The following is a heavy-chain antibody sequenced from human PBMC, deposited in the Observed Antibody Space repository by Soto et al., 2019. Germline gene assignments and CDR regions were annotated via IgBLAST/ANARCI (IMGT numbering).Heavy chain of an antibody. Sequence: SETLSLTGTVSGDSVRRGSYYWSWIRQPPGKGLEWIGHIYYSGSTEYNPSLKSRVTISLNTSKNQFSLTLSSVTATDTAVYFCARDTAYYDSSGYKYGLDTWGQGTLVTVSS. CDR2: IYYSGST. CDR3: ARDTAYYDSSGYKYGLDT. J-gene: IGHJ5*02. D-gene: IGHD3-22*01. CDR1: GDSVRRGSYY. V-gene: IGHV4-61*01.